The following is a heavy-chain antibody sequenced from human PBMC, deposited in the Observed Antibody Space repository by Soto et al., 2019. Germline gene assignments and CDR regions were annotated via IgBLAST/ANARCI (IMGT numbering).Heavy chain of an antibody. V-gene: IGHV1-18*01. CDR3: ARPGGYGNYYYGMDV. J-gene: IGHJ6*02. Sequence: ASVKVSCKASGYTFTSYGISWVRQAPGQGLEWMGWISAYNGNTNYAQKLQGRVTMTADTSTSTAYMELSSLRSEDTAVYYCARPGGYGNYYYGMDVWGQGTTVTVSS. D-gene: IGHD5-12*01. CDR1: GYTFTSYG. CDR2: ISAYNGNT.